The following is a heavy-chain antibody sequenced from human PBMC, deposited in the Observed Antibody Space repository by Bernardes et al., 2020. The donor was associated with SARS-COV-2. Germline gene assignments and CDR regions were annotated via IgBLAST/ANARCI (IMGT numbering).Heavy chain of an antibody. CDR3: AKFDHTGFETDYYYYGMDV. V-gene: IGHV3-9*01. D-gene: IGHD3-10*01. J-gene: IGHJ6*01. Sequence: GCSLRLSCAASGFTFDDYAMHWVRQAPGKGLEWVSGISWNSGSIGYADSVKGRFTISRDNAKNSLYLQMNSLRAEDTALYYCAKFDHTGFETDYYYYGMDVWGQGTTVTVSS. CDR2: ISWNSGSI. CDR1: GFTFDDYA.